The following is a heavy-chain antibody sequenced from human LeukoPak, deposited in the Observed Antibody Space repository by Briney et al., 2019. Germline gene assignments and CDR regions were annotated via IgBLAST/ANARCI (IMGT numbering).Heavy chain of an antibody. D-gene: IGHD3-22*01. CDR1: GFTFSSYG. V-gene: IGHV3-NL1*01. Sequence: GGSLRLSCAASGFTFSSYGMHWVRQAPGKGLEWVSVIYSGGSTYYADSVKGRFTISRDNSKNTLYLQMNSLRAEDTAVYYCTTYYYDSSGYFYFDYWGQGTLVTVSS. CDR2: IYSGGST. J-gene: IGHJ4*02. CDR3: TTYYYDSSGYFYFDY.